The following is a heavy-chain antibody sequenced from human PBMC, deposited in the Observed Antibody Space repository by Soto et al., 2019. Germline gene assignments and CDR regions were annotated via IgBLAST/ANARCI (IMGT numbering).Heavy chain of an antibody. CDR1: GFIFSSYW. CDR3: SRDITVTPVY. CDR2: INNDGSDT. V-gene: IGHV3-74*01. J-gene: IGHJ4*02. D-gene: IGHD1-20*01. Sequence: EVHLVESGGGLVQLGGSLRLSCAASGFIFSSYWMHWVRQAPGKGLVWVSRINNDGSDTTYADSVKGRFTVSRDNTRNTLYLEMKSLRAEDTAVYYCSRDITVTPVYWGQGTLVTVSS.